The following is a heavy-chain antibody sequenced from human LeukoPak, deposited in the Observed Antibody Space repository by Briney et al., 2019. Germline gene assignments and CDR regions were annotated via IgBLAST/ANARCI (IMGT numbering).Heavy chain of an antibody. Sequence: GGSLRLSCAASGFTFNTYTMNWVRQAPGKGLEWVSSISTSSIYIYYADSMKGRFTISRDNAKNSLYLQMNSLRAEDTAVYYCCGASFDYWGQGTLVTVSS. J-gene: IGHJ4*02. V-gene: IGHV3-21*01. CDR3: CGASFDY. CDR2: ISTSSIYI. CDR1: GFTFNTYT. D-gene: IGHD2-21*01.